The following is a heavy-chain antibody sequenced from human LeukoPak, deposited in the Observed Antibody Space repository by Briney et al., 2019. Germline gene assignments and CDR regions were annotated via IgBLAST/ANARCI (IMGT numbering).Heavy chain of an antibody. Sequence: SETLSLTCTVSGGSISSYYWSWIRQPPGKGLEWIGYIYYSGSTNYNPSLKSRVTISVDTSKNQFSLKMSSVTAADTAVYYCTRDSGTTGEVKFDPWGQGTLVAVSS. CDR1: GGSISSYY. CDR2: IYYSGST. CDR3: TRDSGTTGEVKFDP. J-gene: IGHJ5*02. V-gene: IGHV4-59*12. D-gene: IGHD3-10*01.